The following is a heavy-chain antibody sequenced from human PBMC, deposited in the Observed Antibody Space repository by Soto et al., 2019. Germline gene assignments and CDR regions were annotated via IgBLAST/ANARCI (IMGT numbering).Heavy chain of an antibody. CDR1: GYTLTELS. J-gene: IGHJ4*02. D-gene: IGHD3-10*01. Sequence: ASVKVSCKVSGYTLTELSMHWVRQAPGKGLEWMGGFDPEDGETIYAQKFQGRVTMTEDTSTDTAYMELSSLRSEDTAVYYCATFATMVRGATVDYWGQGTLVNVAS. CDR2: FDPEDGET. V-gene: IGHV1-24*01. CDR3: ATFATMVRGATVDY.